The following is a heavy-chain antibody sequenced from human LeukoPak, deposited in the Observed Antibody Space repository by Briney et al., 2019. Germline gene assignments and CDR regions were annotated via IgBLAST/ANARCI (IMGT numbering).Heavy chain of an antibody. CDR3: AKGGFMTTDFDP. V-gene: IGHV3-23*01. Sequence: GGSLRLSCAASGFTFSSYAMSWVRQAPGKGLGWVSAISGSGGSTYYADSVKGRFTISRDNSKNTLYLQMNSLRAEDTAVYYCAKGGFMTTDFDPWGQGTLVTVSS. D-gene: IGHD4-11*01. CDR2: ISGSGGST. J-gene: IGHJ5*02. CDR1: GFTFSSYA.